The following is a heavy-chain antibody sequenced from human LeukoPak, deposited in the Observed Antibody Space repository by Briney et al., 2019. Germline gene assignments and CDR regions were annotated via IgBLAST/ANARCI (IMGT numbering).Heavy chain of an antibody. V-gene: IGHV4-59*01. CDR3: ARTWYSSAPRAFDI. J-gene: IGHJ3*02. CDR1: GGSLRNYY. Sequence: SETLSLTCTVSGGSLRNYYWTWIRQSPGRGLEWIGYIYDTGATNYNPSLKSRVTISVDTSKNQFSLKLSSVTAADTAVYYCARTWYSSAPRAFDIWGQGTMVTVSS. D-gene: IGHD6-25*01. CDR2: IYDTGAT.